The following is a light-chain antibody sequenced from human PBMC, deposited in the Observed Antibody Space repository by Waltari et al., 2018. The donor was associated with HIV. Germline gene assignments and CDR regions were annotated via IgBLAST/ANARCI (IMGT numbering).Light chain of an antibody. V-gene: IGKV2-28*01. J-gene: IGKJ1*01. CDR3: MHGQQTPV. CDR2: LAS. Sequence: DIAMIQSPDSMAVSPGERPPISCRSSQSLLHNNGPNYWDWYIQRPGQAPELLIYLASRRASGVPDRIACSGSGTDFILKISRVEPEDVGVYYCMHGQQTPVFGQGTQVEV. CDR1: QSLLHNNGPNY.